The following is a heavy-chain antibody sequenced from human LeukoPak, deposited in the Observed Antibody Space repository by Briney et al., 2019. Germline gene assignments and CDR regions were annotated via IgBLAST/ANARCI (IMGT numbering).Heavy chain of an antibody. CDR1: GFIFSSYC. CDR2: IRYDGNNK. Sequence: PGRSLRLSCAASGFIFSSYCMHWVRQAPGKGLEWVAVIRYDGNNKYYADSVKGRFTISRDNSKNSLYLQMNSLRAEDTALYYCARDRYYGSENYYYYYHMDVWGTGTTVTVSS. V-gene: IGHV3-33*01. J-gene: IGHJ6*03. D-gene: IGHD3-10*01. CDR3: ARDRYYGSENYYYYYHMDV.